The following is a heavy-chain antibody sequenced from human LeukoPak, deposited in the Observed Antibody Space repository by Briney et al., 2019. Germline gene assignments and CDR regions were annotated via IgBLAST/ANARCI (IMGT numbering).Heavy chain of an antibody. Sequence: ASVKVSCKTSGYTFTDNYIHWVRQAPGLGLEWMGWITPNTGGTNYAQRFQGRVTTTRDTSITTAYMELSRLRFDDTAVYYCARDLRGGQSYYELEYWGQGTLVTVSS. CDR1: GYTFTDNY. J-gene: IGHJ4*02. CDR2: ITPNTGGT. CDR3: ARDLRGGQSYYELEY. V-gene: IGHV1-2*02. D-gene: IGHD3-22*01.